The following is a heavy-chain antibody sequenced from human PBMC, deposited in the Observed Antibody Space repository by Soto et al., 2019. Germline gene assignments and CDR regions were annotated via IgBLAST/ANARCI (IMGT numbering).Heavy chain of an antibody. Sequence: GGSMRVSCAASGFTFSSYGRHWVRQTPGKGLEWVAVISYDGSNKYYADSVKGRFTISRDNAKNSLYLQMNSLRAEDTAVYYCARDGDIVVVPAAPRLDYWGQGTLVTVSS. V-gene: IGHV3-30*03. D-gene: IGHD2-2*01. CDR2: ISYDGSNK. J-gene: IGHJ4*02. CDR3: ARDGDIVVVPAAPRLDY. CDR1: GFTFSSYG.